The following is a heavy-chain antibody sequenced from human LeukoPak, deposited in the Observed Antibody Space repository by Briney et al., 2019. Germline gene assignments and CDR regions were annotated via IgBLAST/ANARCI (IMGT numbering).Heavy chain of an antibody. CDR2: ISSSHNNI. V-gene: IGHV3-21*01. D-gene: IGHD3-10*01. CDR3: VRDRSPGYFDY. J-gene: IGHJ4*02. CDR1: GFTFSSYR. Sequence: GGSLRLSCAASGFTFSSYRMNWVRQAPGKGLDWVSSISSSHNNIYYADSVKGRFSISRDNAKNSLFLQMNSLRAEDTAVYYCVRDRSPGYFDYWGQGTLVTVSS.